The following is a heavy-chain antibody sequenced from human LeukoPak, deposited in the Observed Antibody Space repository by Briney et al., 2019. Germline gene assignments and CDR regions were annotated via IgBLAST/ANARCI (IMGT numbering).Heavy chain of an antibody. CDR1: GFPFSSYS. V-gene: IGHV3-7*03. J-gene: IGHJ4*02. D-gene: IGHD6-13*01. CDR2: IKPDGTTK. Sequence: GGSLRLSCAASGFPFSSYSMTWVRQAPGKGLEWVANIKPDGTTKFYVDSVKGRFTISRDNALNSPYLQMNSLRAEDTAIYYCARSIPYGTTWYGRSDYWGQGPLVTVSS. CDR3: ARSIPYGTTWYGRSDY.